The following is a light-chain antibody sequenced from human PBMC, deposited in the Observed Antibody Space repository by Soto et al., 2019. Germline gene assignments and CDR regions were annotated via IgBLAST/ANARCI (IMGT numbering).Light chain of an antibody. CDR2: DAS. V-gene: IGKV3-11*01. CDR1: QSVSSY. Sequence: EIVLTQSPATLSLSPGERATLSCRASQSVSSYLAWYQQNPGQAPRLLIYDASNRATGIPARFSGSGSGTDFTLTISSLEPEDFAVYYCQQRSIWPPDTFGQGTKLEIK. CDR3: QQRSIWPPDT. J-gene: IGKJ2*01.